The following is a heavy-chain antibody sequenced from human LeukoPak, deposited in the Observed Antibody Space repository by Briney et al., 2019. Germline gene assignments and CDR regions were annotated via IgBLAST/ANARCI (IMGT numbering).Heavy chain of an antibody. D-gene: IGHD6-13*01. CDR1: GFTFSSYA. CDR3: AKTRPLDSSSWSHGDY. CDR2: ISGSGDST. Sequence: GGSLRLSCAASGFTFSSYAMSWVRQAPGKGLEWVSAISGSGDSTYYGDSVKGRFTISRDNSKNTLYLQMNSLRAEDTAVYYCAKTRPLDSSSWSHGDYWGPGTLVTASS. V-gene: IGHV3-23*01. J-gene: IGHJ4*02.